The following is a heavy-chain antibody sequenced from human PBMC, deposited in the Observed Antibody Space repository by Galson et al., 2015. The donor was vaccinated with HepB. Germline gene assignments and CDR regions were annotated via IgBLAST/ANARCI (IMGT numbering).Heavy chain of an antibody. CDR1: GYTFTSYY. J-gene: IGHJ6*02. Sequence: SVKVSCKASGYTFTSYYMHWVRQAPGQGLEWMGIINPSGGSTSYAQKFQGRVTMTRDTSTSTVYMELSSLRSEDTAVYYCARSYSPPLLRYFDWLMSGGMDVWGQGTTVTVSS. D-gene: IGHD3-9*01. CDR2: INPSGGST. V-gene: IGHV1-46*01. CDR3: ARSYSPPLLRYFDWLMSGGMDV.